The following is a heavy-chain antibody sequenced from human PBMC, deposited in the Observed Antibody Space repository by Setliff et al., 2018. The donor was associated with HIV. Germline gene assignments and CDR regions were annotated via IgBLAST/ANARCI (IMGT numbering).Heavy chain of an antibody. CDR1: GFSFNSYG. Sequence: LSLSCTGYGFSFNSYGMHWVRQAPGKGLEWVALIWYDERNKYYGDSVKGRFTVSRDNTKNTLYLHMNGLGPEDTAVYYCAKDVEFFPVPDNGGYSDQWGQGTLVTVSS. V-gene: IGHV3-30*02. J-gene: IGHJ5*02. CDR2: IWYDERNK. D-gene: IGHD2-8*01. CDR3: AKDVEFFPVPDNGGYSDQ.